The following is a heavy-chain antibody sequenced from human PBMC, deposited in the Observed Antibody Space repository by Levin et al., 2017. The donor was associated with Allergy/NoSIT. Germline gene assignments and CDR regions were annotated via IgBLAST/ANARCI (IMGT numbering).Heavy chain of an antibody. D-gene: IGHD4-17*01. CDR3: AKDRGYGEPDY. J-gene: IGHJ4*02. CDR1: GFVFSSYG. Sequence: GGSLRLSCEASGFVFSSYGIHWVRQAPGKGLEWVAFISYDGSNKYFADSVKGRFTISRDNSKSTLYLEMNSLRTEDTAVYYCAKDRGYGEPDYWGQGTLVTVSS. CDR2: ISYDGSNK. V-gene: IGHV3-30*18.